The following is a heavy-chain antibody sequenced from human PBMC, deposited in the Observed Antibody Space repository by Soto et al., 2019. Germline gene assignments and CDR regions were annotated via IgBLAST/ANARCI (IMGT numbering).Heavy chain of an antibody. CDR2: INHSGST. D-gene: IGHD3-9*01. V-gene: IGHV4-34*01. CDR3: ARAPTGRYFDWLSRPFDY. CDR1: GGSFSGYY. J-gene: IGHJ4*02. Sequence: QVQLQQWGAGLLKPSETLSLTCAVYGGSFSGYYWSWIRQPPGKGLEWIGKINHSGSTNYNPSLKSRVTISVDTSKNQFSLKLSSVTAADTAVYYCARAPTGRYFDWLSRPFDYWGQGTLVTVSS.